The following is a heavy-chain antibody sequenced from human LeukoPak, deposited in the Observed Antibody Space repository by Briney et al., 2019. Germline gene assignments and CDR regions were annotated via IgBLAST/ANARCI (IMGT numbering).Heavy chain of an antibody. Sequence: PGGSLRLSCAASGFTFSSYSMNWVRQAPGKGLEWVSHISSSSSTIYYADSVKGRFTISRDNAKNSLYLQMNSLRAEDTAVYYCASEHSGNYYRPFDYWGQGTLVTVSS. D-gene: IGHD1-26*01. CDR3: ASEHSGNYYRPFDY. CDR2: ISSSSSTI. J-gene: IGHJ4*02. CDR1: GFTFSSYS. V-gene: IGHV3-48*04.